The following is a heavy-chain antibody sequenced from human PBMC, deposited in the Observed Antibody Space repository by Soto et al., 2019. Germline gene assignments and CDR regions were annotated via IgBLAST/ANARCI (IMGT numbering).Heavy chain of an antibody. J-gene: IGHJ1*01. Sequence: GGSLRLSCAASGFTFSSYAMSWVRQAPGKGLEWVPAISGSGVSTYYADSVKGRFTFSRDNSKNTLYLQMNSLRAEDTAVYYCAKEPLSSGWYRFQHWGQGTLVTVSS. CDR2: ISGSGVST. CDR3: AKEPLSSGWYRFQH. CDR1: GFTFSSYA. V-gene: IGHV3-23*01. D-gene: IGHD6-19*01.